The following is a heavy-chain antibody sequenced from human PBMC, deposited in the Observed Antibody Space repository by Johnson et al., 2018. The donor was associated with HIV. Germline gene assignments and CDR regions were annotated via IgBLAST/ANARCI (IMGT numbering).Heavy chain of an antibody. D-gene: IGHD7-27*01. CDR1: GFTVSSNY. V-gene: IGHV3-66*02. Sequence: VQLVESGGGVVQPGGSLRLSCAASGFTVSSNYMSWVRQAPGKGLEWVSVIYSGGSTYYADSVKGQFTISRDKSKNTLYLQMNSLRAEDTAVYYCARSNWAHFDAFDIWGQGTMVTVSS. J-gene: IGHJ3*02. CDR3: ARSNWAHFDAFDI. CDR2: IYSGGST.